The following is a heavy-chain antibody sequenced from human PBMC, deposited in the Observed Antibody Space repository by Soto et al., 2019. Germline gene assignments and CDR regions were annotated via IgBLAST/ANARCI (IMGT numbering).Heavy chain of an antibody. V-gene: IGHV4-34*04. CDR3: ARGVSVTLAVQGGAPDKNYFDS. CDR1: GGSFSGFY. D-gene: IGHD1-26*01. Sequence: SETLSLTCAVSGGSFSGFYWSWIRQSPGKGLEWIGEIDHSGITNHNTALRSRATMSVDTSKNQFSLKLRSVTAADTAVYYCARGVSVTLAVQGGAPDKNYFDSWSQGKLVTVSS. J-gene: IGHJ4*02. CDR2: IDHSGIT.